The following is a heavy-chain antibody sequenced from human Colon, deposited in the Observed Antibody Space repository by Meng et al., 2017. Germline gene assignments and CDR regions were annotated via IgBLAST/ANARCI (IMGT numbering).Heavy chain of an antibody. D-gene: IGHD1-7*01. CDR1: GFTFSDHY. CDR3: ARGGNYYFDY. J-gene: IGHJ4*02. V-gene: IGHV3-72*01. CDR2: IRNKANRYTT. Sequence: GGSLRPSCAASGFTFSDHYMDWVRQAHGEGLEWVGRIRNKANRYTTEYAASVKGRFTIPRDESKNSLYLQMNSLKTEDTAVYYCARGGNYYFDYWGQGTLVTVSS.